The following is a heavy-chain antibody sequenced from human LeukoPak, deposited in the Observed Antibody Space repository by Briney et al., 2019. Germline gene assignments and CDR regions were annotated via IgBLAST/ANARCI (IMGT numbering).Heavy chain of an antibody. D-gene: IGHD6-13*01. J-gene: IGHJ4*02. CDR1: GGSISSSSYY. CDR3: AILYSSSWYGYFDY. V-gene: IGHV4-39*01. CDR2: IYYNGST. Sequence: SETLSLTCTVSGGSISSSSYYWGWIRQPPGKGLEWIGSIYYNGSTYYNPSLKSRVTISVDTSKNQFSLKLSSVTAADTAVYYCAILYSSSWYGYFDYWGQGTLVTVSS.